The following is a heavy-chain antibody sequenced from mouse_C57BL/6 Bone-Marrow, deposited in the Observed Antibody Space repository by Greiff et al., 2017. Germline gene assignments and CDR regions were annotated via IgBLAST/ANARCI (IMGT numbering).Heavy chain of an antibody. CDR2: IDPENGDT. V-gene: IGHV14-4*01. Sequence: VQLQQSGAELVRPGASVKLSCTASGFNIKDDYMHWVKQRPEQGLEWIGWIDPENGDTEYASKFQGKATITADTSSNTAYLQLSILTSEDTAVYYGTEDIDGYTWFAYWGQGTLVTVSA. J-gene: IGHJ3*01. CDR3: TEDIDGYTWFAY. D-gene: IGHD2-3*01. CDR1: GFNIKDDY.